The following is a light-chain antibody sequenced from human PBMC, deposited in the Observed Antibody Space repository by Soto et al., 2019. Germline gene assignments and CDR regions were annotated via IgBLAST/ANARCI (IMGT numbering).Light chain of an antibody. J-gene: IGKJ2*01. CDR2: GAS. Sequence: EIVLTQYPGTLSLSPGERATLSCRASQYISSSYLAWYLQKPGQAPRLLIYGASSRATGIPGRFSGSGSGADFPLTISRLEPEDLAVYYCQHYGSSPLSTFGQGTKLEIK. CDR3: QHYGSSPLST. CDR1: QYISSSY. V-gene: IGKV3-20*01.